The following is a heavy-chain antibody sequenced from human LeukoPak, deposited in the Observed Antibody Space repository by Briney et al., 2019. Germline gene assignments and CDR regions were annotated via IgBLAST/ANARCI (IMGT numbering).Heavy chain of an antibody. D-gene: IGHD4-17*01. CDR3: ARQASPPHLYGDVFYFDY. CDR1: GGSISDYY. J-gene: IGHJ4*02. Sequence: SETLSLTCTVSGGSISDYYWSWIRQPPGKGLEWIGYIYYSGSTNYNPSLKSRVTISVDTSKNQFSLKLSSVTAADTAVYYCARQASPPHLYGDVFYFDYWGQGTLVTVSS. CDR2: IYYSGST. V-gene: IGHV4-59*08.